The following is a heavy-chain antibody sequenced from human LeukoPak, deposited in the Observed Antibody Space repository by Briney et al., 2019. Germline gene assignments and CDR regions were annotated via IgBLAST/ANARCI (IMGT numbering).Heavy chain of an antibody. Sequence: PGGSLRLSCAASGFTFSNAWMSWVRQAPGKGLEWVGRIKSKTDGGATDYAAPVKGRFTISRDDSKNTLYLQMNSLKTEDTAVYYCTTDRREWGPKRPYYGMDVWGQGTTVTVSS. V-gene: IGHV3-15*01. CDR2: IKSKTDGGAT. CDR3: TTDRREWGPKRPYYGMDV. J-gene: IGHJ6*02. D-gene: IGHD3-3*01. CDR1: GFTFSNAW.